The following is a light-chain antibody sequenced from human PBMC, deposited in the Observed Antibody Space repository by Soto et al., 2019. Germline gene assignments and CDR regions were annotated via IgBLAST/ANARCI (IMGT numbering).Light chain of an antibody. Sequence: QSVLTRPASVSGAAGQAITISCTGTSSDVGTYNLVSWYQHHPGKAPKLMIYDVTKRPSGVSNRFSGSKSGNTASLTISGLQAEDEADYYCCSYAGSSTVYVFGTGTKVTVL. J-gene: IGLJ1*01. CDR3: CSYAGSSTVYV. CDR2: DVT. V-gene: IGLV2-23*02. CDR1: SSDVGTYNL.